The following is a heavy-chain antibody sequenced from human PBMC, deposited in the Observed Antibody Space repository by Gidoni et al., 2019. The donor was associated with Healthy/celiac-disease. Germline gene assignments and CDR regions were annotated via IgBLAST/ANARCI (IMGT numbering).Heavy chain of an antibody. V-gene: IGHV4-39*01. Sequence: QLQLQESGPGLVKPSETLSLTCTVSGGSIRSSSYYWGWIRQPPGKGLEWIGSIYYSGSTYYNPSLKSRVTISVDTSKNQFSLKLSSVTAADTAVYYCARLADILTHPYFDYWGREPWSPSPQ. CDR3: ARLADILTHPYFDY. CDR1: GGSIRSSSYY. D-gene: IGHD3-9*01. CDR2: IYYSGST. J-gene: IGHJ4*02.